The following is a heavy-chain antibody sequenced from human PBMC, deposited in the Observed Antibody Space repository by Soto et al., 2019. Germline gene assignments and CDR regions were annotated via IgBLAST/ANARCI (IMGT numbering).Heavy chain of an antibody. D-gene: IGHD5-18*01. CDR2: IFHEGNI. V-gene: IGHV4-4*02. CDR1: GGSIVNSDW. J-gene: IGHJ4*02. Sequence: PSQTQPLRCAVAGGSIVNSDWWNRVSKTPEKGLEWIGEIFHEGNIIYNPSLKSRVTISVDKSKNQLSLELTSVTAADTPLYYCARDHQSGNSCSLDYWGQGILVTVPS. CDR3: ARDHQSGNSCSLDY.